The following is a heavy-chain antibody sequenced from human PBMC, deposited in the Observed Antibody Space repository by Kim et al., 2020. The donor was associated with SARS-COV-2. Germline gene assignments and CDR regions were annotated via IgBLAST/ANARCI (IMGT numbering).Heavy chain of an antibody. Sequence: YSQKFQGRVTITRDTPASTAYMELSSLRSEDTAVYYCASIGVDYGDSYFDYWGQGTLVTVSS. CDR3: ASIGVDYGDSYFDY. D-gene: IGHD4-17*01. J-gene: IGHJ4*02. V-gene: IGHV1-3*01.